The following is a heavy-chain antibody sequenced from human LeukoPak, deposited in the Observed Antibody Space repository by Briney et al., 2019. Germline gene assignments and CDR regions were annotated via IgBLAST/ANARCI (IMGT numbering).Heavy chain of an antibody. CDR3: VRDPILGFPDYFDS. V-gene: IGHV3-11*04. Sequence: PGGSLRLSCATSGFTFTDYYMSWIRQAPGKGLEWVSYISVSGTTMYYANSVRGRFTVSRDNSKNTVYLQMSSLRVEDTAVYYCVRDPILGFPDYFDSWGQGTLVTVSS. CDR1: GFTFTDYY. CDR2: ISVSGTTM. D-gene: IGHD3-3*01. J-gene: IGHJ4*02.